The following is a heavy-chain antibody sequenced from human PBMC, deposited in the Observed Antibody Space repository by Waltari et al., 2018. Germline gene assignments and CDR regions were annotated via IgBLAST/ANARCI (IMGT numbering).Heavy chain of an antibody. CDR3: ARTSTRDFYYMDV. D-gene: IGHD1-1*01. Sequence: EVQLVQSGAEVKKPGESLRISCEGSGYDFSTYWITWVRNMPGKGLEWMGRIDPSDSYTNYSPSFRGHVTISVDRSISTAYIQWSGLRASDTAIYYCARTSTRDFYYMDVWGKGTTVTVSS. CDR1: GYDFSTYW. CDR2: IDPSDSYT. V-gene: IGHV5-10-1*01. J-gene: IGHJ6*03.